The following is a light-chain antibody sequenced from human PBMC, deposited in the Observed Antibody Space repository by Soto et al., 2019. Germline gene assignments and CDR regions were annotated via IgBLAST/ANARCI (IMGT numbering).Light chain of an antibody. CDR3: QQYGRSPPSWT. CDR1: QSVSSSY. V-gene: IGKV3-20*01. Sequence: ETVLTQSPGTLSLSPGEIATLSCRASQSVSSSYLAWYQQKPGQAPRLLIYGASSRATGIPDRFSGSGSGTDFTLTISRLEPEDFAVYSCQQYGRSPPSWTFGQGTKVEIK. J-gene: IGKJ1*01. CDR2: GAS.